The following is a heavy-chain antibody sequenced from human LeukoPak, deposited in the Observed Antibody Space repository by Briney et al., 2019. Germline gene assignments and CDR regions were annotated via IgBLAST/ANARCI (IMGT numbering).Heavy chain of an antibody. CDR3: ARDPLTQNDY. J-gene: IGHJ4*02. Sequence: HPGGSLRLSCAASGFTFDSYWMSWVRQAPGKGLEWVANIKQDGNEKYYVDSVKDRFTISRDNAKNSLYLQMNSLRAEDTAVYYCARDPLTQNDYWGQGTLVAVPS. V-gene: IGHV3-7*01. D-gene: IGHD1-14*01. CDR1: GFTFDSYW. CDR2: IKQDGNEK.